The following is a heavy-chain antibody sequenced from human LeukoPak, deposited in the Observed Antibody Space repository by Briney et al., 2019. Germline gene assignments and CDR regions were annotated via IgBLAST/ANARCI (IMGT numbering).Heavy chain of an antibody. J-gene: IGHJ3*02. CDR3: ARDTAVAGLYAFDI. CDR1: GFTFSSFE. V-gene: IGHV3-48*03. D-gene: IGHD6-19*01. Sequence: PGGSLRLSCAASGFTFSSFEMNWVRQAPGKGLEWVSFISSSGNTIYYADSVKGRFTISRDNAKNSLYLQMNSLRAEDTAVYYCARDTAVAGLYAFDIWGQGTMVTVSS. CDR2: ISSSGNTI.